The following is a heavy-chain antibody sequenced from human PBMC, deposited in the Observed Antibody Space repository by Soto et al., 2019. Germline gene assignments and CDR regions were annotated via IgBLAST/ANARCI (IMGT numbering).Heavy chain of an antibody. CDR1: GFTFSNAW. V-gene: IGHV3-15*01. CDR3: TTGDGAYCSGGSCYYFDY. Sequence: GGSLRLSCAASGFTFSNAWMSWVRQAPGKGLEWVGRIKSKTDGGTTDYAAPVKGRFTISRDDSKNTLYLQMNSLKTEDTAVYYCTTGDGAYCSGGSCYYFDYWGQGTLVTVSS. CDR2: IKSKTDGGTT. D-gene: IGHD2-15*01. J-gene: IGHJ4*02.